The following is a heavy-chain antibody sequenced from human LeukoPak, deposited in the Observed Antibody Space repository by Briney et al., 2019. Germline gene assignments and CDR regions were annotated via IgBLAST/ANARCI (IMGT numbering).Heavy chain of an antibody. Sequence: PGGSLRLSCAASGFTFSSYGMHWVRQAPGKGLEWVAFIRYDGSNKYYADSVKGRFTISRDNSKNTLYLQMNSLRAEDTAVYYCANFLPLEERPLDYWGQGTLVTVSS. CDR3: ANFLPLEERPLDY. CDR2: IRYDGSNK. D-gene: IGHD1-1*01. V-gene: IGHV3-30*02. J-gene: IGHJ4*02. CDR1: GFTFSSYG.